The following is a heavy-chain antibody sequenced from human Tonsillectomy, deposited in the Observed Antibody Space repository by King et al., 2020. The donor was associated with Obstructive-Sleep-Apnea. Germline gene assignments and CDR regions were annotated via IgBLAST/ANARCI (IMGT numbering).Heavy chain of an antibody. CDR2: ISGSSGST. V-gene: IGHV3-23*04. CDR1: GFTFSNYA. J-gene: IGHJ6*02. D-gene: IGHD3-3*01. Sequence: VQLVESGGGLVQPGGSLRLSCAASGFTFSNYAMTWVRQAPGKGLEWVSAISGSSGSTYYADSVKGRFTISRDNSKNTLYLQMNSLRAEDTAVYDCAKVDLLRFLVWLPYSYAMDVWGQGTTVTVSS. CDR3: AKVDLLRFLVWLPYSYAMDV.